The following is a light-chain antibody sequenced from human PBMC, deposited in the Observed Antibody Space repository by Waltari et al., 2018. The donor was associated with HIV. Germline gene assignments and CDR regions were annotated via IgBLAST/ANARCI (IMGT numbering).Light chain of an antibody. CDR3: QVWDSDTGV. J-gene: IGLJ1*01. V-gene: IGLV3-9*01. Sequence: SYALTQTPSVSVSLGQTATVACGGDNLASKDVHWYQQKPGRPPVLVIYDNNKRPSGIPGRFSGFNSGITATLTISGAQGDDEADYYCQVWDSDTGVFGSGTKVTVL. CDR2: DNN. CDR1: NLASKD.